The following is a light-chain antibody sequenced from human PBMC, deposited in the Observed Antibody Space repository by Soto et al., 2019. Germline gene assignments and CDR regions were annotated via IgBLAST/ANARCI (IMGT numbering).Light chain of an antibody. V-gene: IGLV2-14*01. Sequence: QSALTQPASVSGSPGQSITISCTGTSSDVGGYNYVSWYQQHPGKAPKHMIYDVSNPPSGVSNRFSGSKSGNTASLTICGLQAEVEADYYCSSYTSGSTPVVFGGGTKLTVL. CDR2: DVS. CDR1: SSDVGGYNY. J-gene: IGLJ2*01. CDR3: SSYTSGSTPVV.